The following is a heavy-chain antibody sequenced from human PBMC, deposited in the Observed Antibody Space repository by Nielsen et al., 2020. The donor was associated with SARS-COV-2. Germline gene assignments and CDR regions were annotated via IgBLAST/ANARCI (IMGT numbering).Heavy chain of an antibody. CDR2: ISSSSSTI. Sequence: GESLKISCAASGFTFSSYGMHWVRQAPGKGLEWVSYISSSSSTIYYADSVKGRFTISRDNAKNSLYLQMNSLRDEDTAVYYCARDQQWLARGAFDIWGQGTMVTVSS. CDR3: ARDQQWLARGAFDI. CDR1: GFTFSSYG. J-gene: IGHJ3*02. D-gene: IGHD6-19*01. V-gene: IGHV3-48*02.